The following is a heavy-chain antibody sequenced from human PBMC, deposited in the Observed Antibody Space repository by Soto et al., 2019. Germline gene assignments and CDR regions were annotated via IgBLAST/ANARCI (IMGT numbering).Heavy chain of an antibody. V-gene: IGHV3-48*03. CDR3: ARVGFHYFDY. Sequence: HPGGSLRLSCAASGFTFSSYEMNWVRQAPGKGLEWVSYISSSGSTIYYADSVKGRFTISRDNAKNSLYLQMNSLRAEDTAVYYCARVGFHYFDYWGQGTLVTVSS. CDR2: ISSSGSTI. CDR1: GFTFSSYE. J-gene: IGHJ4*02.